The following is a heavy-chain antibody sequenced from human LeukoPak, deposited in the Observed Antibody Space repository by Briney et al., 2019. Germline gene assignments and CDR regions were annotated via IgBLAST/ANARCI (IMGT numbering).Heavy chain of an antibody. V-gene: IGHV4-34*01. D-gene: IGHD2-2*01. CDR2: INHSGST. J-gene: IGHJ4*02. CDR3: ATTFGSSSTSCPKY. Sequence: PSETLSLTCAVYGGSFSGYYWSWIRQPPGKGLEWIGEINHSGSTNYNPSLKSRVTISVDTSKNQFSLKLSSVTAADTAVYYCATTFGSSSTSCPKYWGQGTLVTVSS. CDR1: GGSFSGYY.